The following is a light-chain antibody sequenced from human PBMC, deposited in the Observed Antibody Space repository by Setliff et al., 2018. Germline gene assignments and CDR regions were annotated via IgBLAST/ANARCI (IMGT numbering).Light chain of an antibody. J-gene: IGLJ1*01. V-gene: IGLV2-23*02. Sequence: SALTQPASVSGSPGQSITISCTGSSSDVGTYNIVSWYQQHPGKAPKILFYQVNQRPSGISDRFSASKSGNTASLTISGLQAEDEADYYCLSYAGSGTYVFGSGTKVTVL. CDR2: QVN. CDR1: SSDVGTYNI. CDR3: LSYAGSGTYV.